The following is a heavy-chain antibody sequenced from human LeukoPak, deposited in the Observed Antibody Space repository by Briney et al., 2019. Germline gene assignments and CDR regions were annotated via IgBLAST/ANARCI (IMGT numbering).Heavy chain of an antibody. J-gene: IGHJ4*02. Sequence: SSETLSLTCTVSGGSISSYYWSWIRQPAGKGLEYIGRIYTSGSTNYNPSLKSRVTMSVDTSKNQFSLKLSSVTAADTAVYYCARERRCSYGPNYFDYWGQGTLVTVSS. CDR2: IYTSGST. CDR1: GGSISSYY. CDR3: ARERRCSYGPNYFDY. V-gene: IGHV4-4*07. D-gene: IGHD5-18*01.